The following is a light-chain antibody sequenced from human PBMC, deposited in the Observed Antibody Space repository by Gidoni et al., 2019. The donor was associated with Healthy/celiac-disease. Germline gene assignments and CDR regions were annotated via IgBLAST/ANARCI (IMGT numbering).Light chain of an antibody. V-gene: IGKV3-20*01. J-gene: IGKJ1*01. CDR1: QSVSSSY. CDR2: GAT. CDR3: QQYSSSPWT. Sequence: ESVLTQPPGTLCLSQGERATLSCRASQSVSSSYLGWYQQKPGQAPSLLIYGATSRATGIPDWFSGGWSGAVFTLTSSMLDPDVFAVYCCQQYSSSPWTFGQGTKVEIK.